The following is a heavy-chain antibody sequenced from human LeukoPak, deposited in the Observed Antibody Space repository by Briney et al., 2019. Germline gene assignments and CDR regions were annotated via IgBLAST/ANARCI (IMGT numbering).Heavy chain of an antibody. J-gene: IGHJ4*02. CDR1: VGTFSSYA. CDR3: ARGNLVRAVAGPNFDY. Sequence: SVKVSCKASVGTFSSYAISWVRQAPGQGLEWMGGIIPIFGTANYAQKFQGRVTITTDESTSTAYMELSSMRSEDTAVYYCARGNLVRAVAGPNFDYWGQGTLVTVSS. CDR2: IIPIFGTA. V-gene: IGHV1-69*05. D-gene: IGHD6-19*01.